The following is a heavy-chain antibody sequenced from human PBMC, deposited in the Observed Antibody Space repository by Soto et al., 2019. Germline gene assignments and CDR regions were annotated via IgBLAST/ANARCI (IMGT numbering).Heavy chain of an antibody. CDR2: VYWNGST. CDR3: ASRDPGTSVDY. Sequence: SETLSLICAVSCASFTSDDWWTLVCQPPGRGMEGIGEVYWNGSTNYNPSLKSRVTISLEKSENPFSLTVTSLTAADTAVYYCASRDPGTSVDYWGQGALVTVSS. D-gene: IGHD1-7*01. V-gene: IGHV4-4*02. CDR1: CASFTSDDW. J-gene: IGHJ4*02.